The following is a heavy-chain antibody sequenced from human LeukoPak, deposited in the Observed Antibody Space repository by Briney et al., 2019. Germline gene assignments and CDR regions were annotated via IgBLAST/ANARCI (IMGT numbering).Heavy chain of an antibody. CDR3: ARDSGTTGEVKFDP. D-gene: IGHD1-7*01. J-gene: IGHJ5*02. Sequence: MPSETLSLTCSVSGGSITGDYWSWIRQPPGKGLEWIGYIYSSGSTKYNPSLQSRVTISVDTSKNQFSLKLTSVTAADTAVYYCARDSGTTGEVKFDPWGQGTLVTVSS. CDR1: GGSITGDY. CDR2: IYSSGST. V-gene: IGHV4-59*01.